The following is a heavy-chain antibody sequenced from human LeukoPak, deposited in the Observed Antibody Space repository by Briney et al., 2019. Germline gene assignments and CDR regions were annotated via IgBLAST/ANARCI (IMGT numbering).Heavy chain of an antibody. CDR1: GGSFSGYY. CDR2: INHSGST. CDR3: ARATDYATIPYFDY. D-gene: IGHD4-17*01. V-gene: IGHV4-34*01. Sequence: SETLSLTCAVYGGSFSGYYWSWIRQPPGKGLEWIGEINHSGSTNYNPSLKSRVTISVDTSKNQFSLKLSPVTAADTAVYYCARATDYATIPYFDYWGQGTLVTVSS. J-gene: IGHJ4*02.